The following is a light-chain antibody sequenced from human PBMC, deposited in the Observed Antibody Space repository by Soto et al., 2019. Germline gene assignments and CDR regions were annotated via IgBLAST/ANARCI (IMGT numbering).Light chain of an antibody. Sequence: IVLSQSPATLSLYPGERATLSCRASQGVSSNLAWYQHKPGQAPRLLVYDASNRATGLPARFSGSGSGTDFTLTISSLEPEDFAVYYCQQRSNWPPDFGQGTRLAIK. CDR2: DAS. J-gene: IGKJ5*01. V-gene: IGKV3-11*01. CDR1: QGVSSN. CDR3: QQRSNWPPD.